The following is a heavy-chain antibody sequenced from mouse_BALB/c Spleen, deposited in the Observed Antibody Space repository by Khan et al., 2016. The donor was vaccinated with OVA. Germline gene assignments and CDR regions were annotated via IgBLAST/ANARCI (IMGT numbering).Heavy chain of an antibody. J-gene: IGHJ2*01. Sequence: QVQLQQSGAELAKPGASVKMSCKASGYTFTSYWMHWIKQRPGQGLEWIGYINPTSGYTDYNQKFKDKDTFTADKSSSTAYMQLSSLTSDDSAVYYCARDRIDYWGQGTALTVSS. V-gene: IGHV1-7*01. CDR1: GYTFTSYW. CDR3: ARDRIDY. CDR2: INPTSGYT.